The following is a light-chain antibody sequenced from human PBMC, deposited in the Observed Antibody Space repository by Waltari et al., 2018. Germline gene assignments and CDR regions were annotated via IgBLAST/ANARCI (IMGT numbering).Light chain of an antibody. Sequence: QSALTQPASVSGSPGQSITISCTGSSSDVGGYSLVSWYQHHPGKAPKLMIYAVTKRPSGVSHRCSGSKSGNTASLTISGLQTEDEADYYCCSYAGSTTSSVVFGTGTKVIVL. CDR3: CSYAGSTTSSVV. CDR1: SSDVGGYSL. J-gene: IGLJ1*01. V-gene: IGLV2-23*02. CDR2: AVT.